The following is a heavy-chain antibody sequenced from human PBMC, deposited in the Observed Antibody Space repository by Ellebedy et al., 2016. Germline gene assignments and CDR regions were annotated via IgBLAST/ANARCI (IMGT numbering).Heavy chain of an antibody. Sequence: ASVKVSCMASGGNFSSYAISWVRQAPGHGLEWMGRIIPILGIANYAQKFQGRVTITADKSTSTAYMELSSLRSEDTAVYYCAKEDIVATISYYYYGMDVWGQGTTVTVSS. J-gene: IGHJ6*02. CDR1: GGNFSSYA. V-gene: IGHV1-69*04. CDR2: IIPILGIA. CDR3: AKEDIVATISYYYYGMDV. D-gene: IGHD5-12*01.